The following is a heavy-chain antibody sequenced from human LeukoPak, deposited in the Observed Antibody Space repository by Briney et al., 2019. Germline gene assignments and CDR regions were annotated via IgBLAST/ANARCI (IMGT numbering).Heavy chain of an antibody. CDR2: INPSGGST. J-gene: IGHJ6*03. CDR1: GYTFTSYY. V-gene: IGHV1-46*01. Sequence: ASVKVSCKASGYTFTSYYMHWVRQAPGQGLEWMGIINPSGGSTSYAQKFQGRVTMTRDMSTSTVYMELSSLRSEDTAVYYCARDAERYCSGGSCRTGGYFYYYYMDVWGKGTTVTVSS. CDR3: ARDAERYCSGGSCRTGGYFYYYYMDV. D-gene: IGHD2-15*01.